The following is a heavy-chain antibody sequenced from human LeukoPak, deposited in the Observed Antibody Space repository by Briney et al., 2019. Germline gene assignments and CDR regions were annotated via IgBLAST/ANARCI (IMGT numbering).Heavy chain of an antibody. CDR2: MYTGGGR. CDR1: GFSVSNYY. J-gene: IGHJ4*02. Sequence: GGSLRLSCAASGFSVSNYYMSWVRQPPGKGLEWVSVMYTGGGRYYGDSVKGRFTISRDNSKSTVFLQMNSLRVEDTALYYCTRGQSYCGADCYSDWGQGTLVTVSS. V-gene: IGHV3-66*01. D-gene: IGHD2-21*02. CDR3: TRGQSYCGADCYSD.